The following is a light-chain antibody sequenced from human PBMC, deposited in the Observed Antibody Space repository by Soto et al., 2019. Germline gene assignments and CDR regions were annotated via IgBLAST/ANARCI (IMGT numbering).Light chain of an antibody. J-gene: IGLJ1*01. CDR2: EVS. CDR1: SSDVGGYNY. Sequence: QSALTQPPSASGSPGQSVTISCTGTSSDVGGYNYVSWYQQHPDKAPKLMIYEVSKRPSGVPDRFSGAKSGNTASLTVSGLQAEDEADYYCTSYAGSNADVFGTGTKVTVL. V-gene: IGLV2-8*01. CDR3: TSYAGSNADV.